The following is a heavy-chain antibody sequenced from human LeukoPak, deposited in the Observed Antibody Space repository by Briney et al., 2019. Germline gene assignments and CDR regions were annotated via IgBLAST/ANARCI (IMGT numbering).Heavy chain of an antibody. Sequence: PGGSLRLSCAASGFTFSSYAMSWVRQAPGKGLEWVSAISGSSGSTYYADSVKGRFTISRDNSKNTLYLQMNSLRAEDTAVYYCAKGGVVVTAANFDYWGQGTLVTVSS. V-gene: IGHV3-23*01. D-gene: IGHD2-2*01. CDR1: GFTFSSYA. J-gene: IGHJ4*02. CDR2: ISGSSGST. CDR3: AKGGVVVTAANFDY.